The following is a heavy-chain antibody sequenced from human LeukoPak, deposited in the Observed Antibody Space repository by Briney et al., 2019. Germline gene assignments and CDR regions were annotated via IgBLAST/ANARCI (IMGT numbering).Heavy chain of an antibody. D-gene: IGHD3-16*01. V-gene: IGHV4-38-2*02. CDR1: GYSISSGYY. CDR3: ARVVGGASGRYYYYMDV. J-gene: IGHJ6*03. CDR2: IYHSGST. Sequence: SETLSLTCTVSGYSISSGYYWGWIRQPPGKGLEWIGSIYHSGSTYYNPSLKSRVTISVDTSKNQFSLNLSSVTAADTAVYYCARVVGGASGRYYYYMDVWGKGTTVTVSS.